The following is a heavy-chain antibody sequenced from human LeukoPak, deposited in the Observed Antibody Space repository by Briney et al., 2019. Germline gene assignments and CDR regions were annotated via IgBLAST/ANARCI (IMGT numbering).Heavy chain of an antibody. CDR3: ARVYYYDSSGYFGNAFDI. D-gene: IGHD3-22*01. CDR2: ISSSGSTI. V-gene: IGHV3-48*03. Sequence: GGSLRLSCAASGFTFSSYEMNWVRQAPGKGLEWVSYISSSGSTIYYADSVKGRFTISRDNAKNSLYLQMNSLRAEDTAVYYCARVYYYDSSGYFGNAFDIWGQGTMVTVSS. J-gene: IGHJ3*02. CDR1: GFTFSSYE.